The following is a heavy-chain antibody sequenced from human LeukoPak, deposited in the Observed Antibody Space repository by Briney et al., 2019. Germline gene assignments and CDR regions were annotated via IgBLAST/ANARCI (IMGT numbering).Heavy chain of an antibody. V-gene: IGHV1-2*02. Sequence: ASVTVSFKASGYTFTGYYIHWVRQAPGQGLEWMGWINPNSGGTKSAQKFQGRVTMTRDTSISTAYMELSRLGSDDTAVYYCARDSETTVTPGWFDPWGQGTLVTVSS. CDR1: GYTFTGYY. CDR3: ARDSETTVTPGWFDP. D-gene: IGHD4-17*01. CDR2: INPNSGGT. J-gene: IGHJ5*02.